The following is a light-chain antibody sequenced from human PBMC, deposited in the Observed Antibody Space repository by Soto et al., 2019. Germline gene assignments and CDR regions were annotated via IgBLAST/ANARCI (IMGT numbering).Light chain of an antibody. CDR1: SSDVGGYNY. CDR3: NSYTSSSTHV. Sequence: QSALTQPASVSGSPGQSITISCTGTSSDVGGYNYVSWYQQHPGKAPKLIIADVSNRPSGVSNSFSGSKSGNTASLTIAGLQAEDEADYYCNSYTSSSTHVFGTGTKLTVL. CDR2: DVS. V-gene: IGLV2-14*03. J-gene: IGLJ1*01.